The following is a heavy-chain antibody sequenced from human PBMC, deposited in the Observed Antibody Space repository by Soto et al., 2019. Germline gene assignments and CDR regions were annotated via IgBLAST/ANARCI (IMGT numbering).Heavy chain of an antibody. V-gene: IGHV7-4-1*01. CDR2: INTNTGNP. CDR1: GYTFTSYA. CDR3: ATDIVVVPAAMRTPGGMDV. Sequence: ASVKVSCKASGYTFTSYAMNWVRQAPGQGLEWMGWINTNTGNPTYAQGFTGRFVFSLDTSVSTAYLQICSLKAEDTAVYYCATDIVVVPAAMRTPGGMDVWGQGTTVTVSS. D-gene: IGHD2-2*01. J-gene: IGHJ6*02.